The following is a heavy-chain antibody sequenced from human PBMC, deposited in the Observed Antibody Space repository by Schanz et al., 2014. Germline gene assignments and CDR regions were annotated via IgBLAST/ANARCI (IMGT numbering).Heavy chain of an antibody. D-gene: IGHD5-12*01. J-gene: IGHJ4*02. CDR1: GFTFSDYY. CDR2: ISSSSIYT. CDR3: AREGEWGYDPPRH. Sequence: QLQLVESGGTLVKPGGSLRLSCVVSGFTFSDYYMSWIRQAPGKGLEWVSYISSSSIYTNYADSVKGRFTISRDNAKNSLYLQMNSLRAEDTAVYYCAREGEWGYDPPRHWGQGTLVTVSS. V-gene: IGHV3-11*06.